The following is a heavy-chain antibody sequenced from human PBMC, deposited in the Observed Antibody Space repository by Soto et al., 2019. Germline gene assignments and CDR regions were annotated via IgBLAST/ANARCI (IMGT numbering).Heavy chain of an antibody. J-gene: IGHJ4*02. V-gene: IGHV1-69*02. D-gene: IGHD3-10*01. CDR3: ARSYGSGYGAVDY. Sequence: QVQLVQSGAEVRKPVSSVKVSCKASGDTFSCYSIHWVRQEPGLGLEWMGRINPILSMSNYAQRFQGRVTMTGDKSTSTAYMKLSGLRSEETAIYYCARSYGSGYGAVDYWGQGAMVTVSS. CDR1: GDTFSCYS. CDR2: INPILSMS.